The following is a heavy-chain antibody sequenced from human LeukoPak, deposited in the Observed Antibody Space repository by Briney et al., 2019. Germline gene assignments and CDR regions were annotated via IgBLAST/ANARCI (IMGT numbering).Heavy chain of an antibody. J-gene: IGHJ4*02. D-gene: IGHD6-13*01. Sequence: GGSLRLSCAASGFTFRSYVMNWVRQAPGKGLEWVSYISSSGSTIYYADSVKGRFTISRDNAKNSLYLQMNSLRAEDTAVYYCAREIAAAGLVDYWGQGTLVTVSS. V-gene: IGHV3-48*03. CDR2: ISSSGSTI. CDR3: AREIAAAGLVDY. CDR1: GFTFRSYV.